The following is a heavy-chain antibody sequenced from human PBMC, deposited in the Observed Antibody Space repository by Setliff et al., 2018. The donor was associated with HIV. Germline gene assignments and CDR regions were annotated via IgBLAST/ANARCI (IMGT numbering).Heavy chain of an antibody. CDR2: ILPILGIA. Sequence: GASVKVSCKASGGTFSSYAISWVRQAPGQGLEWMGGILPILGIANYAQKFQGRVTITADKSTSTAYMELSSLRSEDTAVYYCARRNRYYYGSGSFHNWFDPWGQGTRGTVSS. J-gene: IGHJ5*02. CDR3: ARRNRYYYGSGSFHNWFDP. CDR1: GGTFSSYA. D-gene: IGHD3-10*01. V-gene: IGHV1-69*10.